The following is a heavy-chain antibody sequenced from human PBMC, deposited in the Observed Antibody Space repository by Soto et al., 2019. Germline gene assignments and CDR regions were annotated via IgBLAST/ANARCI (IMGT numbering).Heavy chain of an antibody. V-gene: IGHV4-59*01. J-gene: IGHJ4*02. D-gene: IGHD6-13*01. Sequence: QVKLQESGPGLVKPSETLSLTCTLSGDSISGYYWGWFRQPPGKGLDWIGYIYDSGSTNYNPSLKSRGTVSVDTPKNQFSLKLSSVTAADTAVYYCARAPGSWYSPFDYWGQGTLVTVSS. CDR3: ARAPGSWYSPFDY. CDR1: GDSISGYY. CDR2: IYDSGST.